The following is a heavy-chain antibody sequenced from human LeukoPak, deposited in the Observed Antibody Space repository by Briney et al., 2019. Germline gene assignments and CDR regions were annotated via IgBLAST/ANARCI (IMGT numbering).Heavy chain of an antibody. CDR2: ISGSDTST. D-gene: IGHD3-10*01. CDR1: GSTFSNYA. V-gene: IGHV3-23*01. Sequence: PGGSLRLSCAASGSTFSNYAMSWVRQAPGKGLEWVSAISGSDTSTYYADSVKGRFTISRDNSKNTLYLQMNSLRAEDTAVYYCAKVFRSGSIQGMDVWGQGTTVTVSS. J-gene: IGHJ6*02. CDR3: AKVFRSGSIQGMDV.